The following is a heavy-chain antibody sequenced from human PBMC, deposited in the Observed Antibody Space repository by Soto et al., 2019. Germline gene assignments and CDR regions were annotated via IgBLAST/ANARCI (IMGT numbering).Heavy chain of an antibody. J-gene: IGHJ4*02. D-gene: IGHD5-12*01. CDR3: AREGSYSAYNFAHGIQLWSFDF. CDR1: GGSINTFY. CDR2: IFSSGST. Sequence: SETLSLTCTVSGGSINTFYWSWVRQPAGKGLEWIGRIFSSGSTSFNPSLESRVAMSVDTSKNHFSLNLSSVTAADTAVYYCAREGSYSAYNFAHGIQLWSFDFWGQGALVTVSS. V-gene: IGHV4-4*07.